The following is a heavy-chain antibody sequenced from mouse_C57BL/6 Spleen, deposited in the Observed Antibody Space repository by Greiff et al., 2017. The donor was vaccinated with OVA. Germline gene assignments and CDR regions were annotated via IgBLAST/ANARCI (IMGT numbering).Heavy chain of an antibody. CDR1: GFNIKDYY. CDR3: ASTTVVAPYYAMDY. D-gene: IGHD1-1*01. Sequence: EVKLVESGAELVKPGASVKLSCTASGFNIKDYYMHWVKQRTEQGLEWIGRIDPEDGETKYAPKFQGKATITADTSSNTAYLQLSSLTSEDTAVYYCASTTVVAPYYAMDYWGQGTSVTVSS. V-gene: IGHV14-2*01. CDR2: IDPEDGET. J-gene: IGHJ4*01.